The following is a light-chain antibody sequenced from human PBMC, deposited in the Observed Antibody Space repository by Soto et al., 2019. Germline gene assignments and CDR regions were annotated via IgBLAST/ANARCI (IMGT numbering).Light chain of an antibody. CDR1: SSDIGAYIY. CDR3: SSYAGSNNFV. V-gene: IGLV2-8*01. CDR2: EVS. Sequence: QSALTQPPSASGSPGQSVTISCTGTSSDIGAYIYVSWYQQHPGKAPKLMISEVSRRPSGVPERFSGSKSGNTASLTVSGLQADDEAHYYCSSYAGSNNFVF. J-gene: IGLJ1*01.